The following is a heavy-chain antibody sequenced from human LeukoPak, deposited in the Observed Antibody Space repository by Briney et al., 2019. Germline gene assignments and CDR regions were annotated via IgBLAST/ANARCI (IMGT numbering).Heavy chain of an antibody. CDR3: ARVRKYYGSGSYTPPYNGFDP. V-gene: IGHV4-59*08. J-gene: IGHJ5*02. CDR2: IYHRGST. CDR1: GGSISSYY. Sequence: SETLSLTCTVSGGSISSYYWSWIRQPPGKGLEWIGSIYHRGSTYYNPSLTSRVNISVNTSKTQFSLKLTSVTAADTAVYYCARVRKYYGSGSYTPPYNGFDPWGQGTLVTVSS. D-gene: IGHD3-10*01.